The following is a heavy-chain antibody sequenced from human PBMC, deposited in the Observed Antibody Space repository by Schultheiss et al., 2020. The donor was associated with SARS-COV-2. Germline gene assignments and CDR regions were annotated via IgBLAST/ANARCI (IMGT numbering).Heavy chain of an antibody. D-gene: IGHD5-24*01. V-gene: IGHV4-59*12. CDR2: IYYSGST. CDR1: GGSISSYY. CDR3: ARDGAEMATPHFDY. Sequence: SETLSLTCTVSGGSISSYYWSWIRQPPGKGLEWIGYIYYSGSTNYNPSLKSRVTISVDTSKNQFSLKLSSVTAADTAVYYCARDGAEMATPHFDYWGQGTLVTVSS. J-gene: IGHJ4*02.